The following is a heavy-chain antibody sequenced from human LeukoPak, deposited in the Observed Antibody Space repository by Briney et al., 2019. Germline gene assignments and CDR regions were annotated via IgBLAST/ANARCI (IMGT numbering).Heavy chain of an antibody. CDR1: GYTFTGYY. J-gene: IGHJ3*02. CDR2: INPNSGGT. CDR3: ARGISGYDSKDAFDI. V-gene: IGHV1-2*02. D-gene: IGHD5-12*01. Sequence: ASVKVSCKASGYTFTGYYMHWVRQAPGQGLEWMGWINPNSGGTNYAQKFQGRVTMTRDTSISTAYMELSRLRSDDTAVYDCARGISGYDSKDAFDIWGQGTMVTVSS.